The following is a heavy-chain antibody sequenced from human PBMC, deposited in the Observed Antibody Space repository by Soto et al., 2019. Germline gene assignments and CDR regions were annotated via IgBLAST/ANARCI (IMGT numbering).Heavy chain of an antibody. J-gene: IGHJ3*02. CDR1: GGSISSGYYY. CDR3: ARDLIRDDYVWGSPEAFDI. D-gene: IGHD3-16*01. Sequence: NPSETLSLTCSVSGGSISSGYYYWSWIRQPPGKGLEWIGNIYYSGRTYYNPSLKSRVTISVDTSKNQFSLKLSSVTAADTAVYYCARDLIRDDYVWGSPEAFDIWGQGTMVT. V-gene: IGHV4-30-4*01. CDR2: IYYSGRT.